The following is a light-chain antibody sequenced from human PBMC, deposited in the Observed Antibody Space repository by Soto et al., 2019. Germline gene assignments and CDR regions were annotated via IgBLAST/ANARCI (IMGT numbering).Light chain of an antibody. CDR1: SSDIGAYNY. J-gene: IGLJ2*01. CDR2: DVR. Sequence: QSVLTQPTSVSGSPGQSIAISCTGTSSDIGAYNYVSWYQQHPGKAPKLMIRDVRNRPSGVSNRFSGSKSGNTASLTISGLQAEDEADYYCSSYTSSSSVVFGGGTQLTVL. V-gene: IGLV2-14*03. CDR3: SSYTSSSSVV.